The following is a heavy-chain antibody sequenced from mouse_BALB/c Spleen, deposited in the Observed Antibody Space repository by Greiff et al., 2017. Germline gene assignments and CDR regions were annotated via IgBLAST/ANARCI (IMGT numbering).Heavy chain of an antibody. D-gene: IGHD2-14*01. CDR3: ASPPYYRYAWFAY. CDR1: GFTFSDYY. V-gene: IGHV5-4*02. CDR2: ISDGGSYT. Sequence: DVMLVESGGGLVKPGGSLKLSCAASGFTFSDYYMYWVRQTPEKRLEWVATISDGGSYTYYPDSVKGRFTISRDNAKNNLYLQMSSLKSEDTAMYYCASPPYYRYAWFAYWGQGTLVTVSA. J-gene: IGHJ3*01.